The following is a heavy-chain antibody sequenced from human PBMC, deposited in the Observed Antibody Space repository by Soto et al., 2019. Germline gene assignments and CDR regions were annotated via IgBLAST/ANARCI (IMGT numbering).Heavy chain of an antibody. V-gene: IGHV4-59*01. CDR3: ARASSVYYYDSSGYRTVYNWFDP. CDR1: GGSISSYY. J-gene: IGHJ5*02. CDR2: IYYSGST. Sequence: SETLSLTCTVSGGSISSYYWSWIRQPPGKGLEWIGYIYYSGSTNYNPSLKSRVTISVDTSKNQFSLKLSSVTAADTAVYYCARASSVYYYDSSGYRTVYNWFDPWGQGTLVTVSS. D-gene: IGHD3-22*01.